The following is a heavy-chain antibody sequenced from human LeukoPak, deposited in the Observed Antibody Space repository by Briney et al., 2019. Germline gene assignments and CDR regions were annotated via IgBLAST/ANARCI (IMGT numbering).Heavy chain of an antibody. CDR1: GGSFSGYY. Sequence: PSETLSLTCAVYGGSFSGYYWSWIRQPPGKGLEWIGEINHSGSTNYNPSLKSRVTISVDTSKNQFSLKLSSVTAADTAAYYCARSGYDYVWGSYRYGYYYMDVWGKGTTVTISS. CDR2: INHSGST. CDR3: ARSGYDYVWGSYRYGYYYMDV. D-gene: IGHD3-16*02. J-gene: IGHJ6*03. V-gene: IGHV4-34*01.